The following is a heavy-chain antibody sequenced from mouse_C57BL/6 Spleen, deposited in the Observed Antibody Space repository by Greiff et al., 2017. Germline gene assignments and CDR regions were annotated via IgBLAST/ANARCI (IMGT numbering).Heavy chain of an antibody. CDR2: INPSSGYT. Sequence: QVQLKQSGAELAKPGASVKLSCKASGYTFTSYWMHWVQQRPGQGLEWIGYINPSSGYTKYNQKFKDQATLTADKSSSTAYIQLSSLTYEESAVYYCARGPPYYGSSDGYFDDWGTGTTVTVSS. J-gene: IGHJ1*03. V-gene: IGHV1-7*01. D-gene: IGHD1-1*01. CDR3: ARGPPYYGSSDGYFDD. CDR1: GYTFTSYW.